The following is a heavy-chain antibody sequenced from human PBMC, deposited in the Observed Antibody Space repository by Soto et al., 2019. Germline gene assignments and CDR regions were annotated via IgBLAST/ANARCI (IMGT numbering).Heavy chain of an antibody. CDR3: ARDAPRITMVRGVIIASFPDAFDI. Sequence: ASVKVSCKASGYTFTSYGISWVRQAPGQGLEWMGWISAYNGNTNYAQKLQGRVTMTTDTSTSTAYMELRSLRSDDTAVYYCARDAPRITMVRGVIIASFPDAFDIWGQGTVVTVSS. CDR1: GYTFTSYG. D-gene: IGHD3-10*01. CDR2: ISAYNGNT. V-gene: IGHV1-18*01. J-gene: IGHJ3*02.